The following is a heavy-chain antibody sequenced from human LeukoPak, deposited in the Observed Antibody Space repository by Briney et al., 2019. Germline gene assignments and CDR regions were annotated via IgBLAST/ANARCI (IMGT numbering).Heavy chain of an antibody. CDR3: ASGVMVRGPRGLVVAGNYYYYYMDV. Sequence: GASVKVSCKAFGYTFTSNYMHWVRQAPGQGPEWMGVISPSGGSTTYAQKFQGRVTITADESTSTAYMELSSLRSEDTAVYYCASGVMVRGPRGLVVAGNYYYYYMDVWGKGTTVTISS. D-gene: IGHD3-10*01. CDR2: ISPSGGST. V-gene: IGHV1-46*01. CDR1: GYTFTSNY. J-gene: IGHJ6*03.